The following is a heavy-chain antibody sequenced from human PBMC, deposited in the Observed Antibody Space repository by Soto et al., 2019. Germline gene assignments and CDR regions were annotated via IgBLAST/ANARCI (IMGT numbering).Heavy chain of an antibody. CDR1: GFTFSSYA. Sequence: QVQLVESGGGVVQPGRSLRLSCAASGFTFSSYAMHWVRQAPGKGLEWVAVISYDGSNKYYADSVKGRFTISRDNSKNTLYMRMNSLSAEDTAVYYCARGEAVAGDYYYGMDVWGQGTTVTVSS. J-gene: IGHJ6*02. CDR3: ARGEAVAGDYYYGMDV. CDR2: ISYDGSNK. D-gene: IGHD6-19*01. V-gene: IGHV3-30-3*01.